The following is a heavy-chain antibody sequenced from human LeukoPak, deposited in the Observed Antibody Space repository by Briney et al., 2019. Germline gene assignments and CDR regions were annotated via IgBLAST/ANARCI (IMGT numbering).Heavy chain of an antibody. CDR1: GYIFTSYW. J-gene: IGHJ6*02. V-gene: IGHV5-51*01. D-gene: IGHD3-16*01. CDR3: ARRGAGGYYYGMDV. CDR2: IYPGDSDT. Sequence: GASLQISCKGSGYIFTSYWIGWVRRLPGKGLEWMGVIYPGDSDTRYSPSFQGQVTISADKSISTPYLQWSSLKASDTAMYYCARRGAGGYYYGMDVWGQGTTVTVSS.